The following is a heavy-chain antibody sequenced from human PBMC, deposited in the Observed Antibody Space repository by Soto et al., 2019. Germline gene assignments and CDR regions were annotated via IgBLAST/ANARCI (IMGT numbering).Heavy chain of an antibody. V-gene: IGHV4-59*01. J-gene: IGHJ4*02. D-gene: IGHD3-3*01. CDR3: ARATRWSGPFDY. CDR2: IYYSGST. CDR1: GGSISSYY. Sequence: SETLSLTCTVSGGSISSYYWSWIRQPPGKGLEWIGYIYYSGSTNYNPSLKSRVTISVDTSKNQFSLKLSSVTAADTAVYYCARATRWSGPFDYWGQGTLVTVS.